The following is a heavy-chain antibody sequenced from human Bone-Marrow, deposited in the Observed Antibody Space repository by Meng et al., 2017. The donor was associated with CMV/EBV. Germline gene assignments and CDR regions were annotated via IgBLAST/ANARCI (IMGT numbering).Heavy chain of an antibody. CDR2: IKSKTDGGTT. D-gene: IGHD2-15*01. Sequence: MNWVRQAPGKGLEWVGRIKSKTDGGTTDYAATVKGRFTISRDDSKNTLYLQMNSLKTEDIAVYYCTTEDWGYCSGGSCYSGGYYFDYWGQGTLVTVSS. J-gene: IGHJ4*02. V-gene: IGHV3-15*07. CDR3: TTEDWGYCSGGSCYSGGYYFDY.